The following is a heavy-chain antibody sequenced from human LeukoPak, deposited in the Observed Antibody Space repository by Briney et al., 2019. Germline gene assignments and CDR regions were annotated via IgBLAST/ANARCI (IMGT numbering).Heavy chain of an antibody. V-gene: IGHV4-39*01. CDR1: GGSISSGGYY. D-gene: IGHD6-19*01. Sequence: SETLSLTCTVSGGSISSGGYYWSWIRQPPGKGLEWIGSLYYSGSTYYNPSLKSRVTISVDTSKSQFSLKLNSVTAADTAVYYCATSAPGITVAGAFDYWGQGILVTVSS. CDR3: ATSAPGITVAGAFDY. CDR2: LYYSGST. J-gene: IGHJ4*02.